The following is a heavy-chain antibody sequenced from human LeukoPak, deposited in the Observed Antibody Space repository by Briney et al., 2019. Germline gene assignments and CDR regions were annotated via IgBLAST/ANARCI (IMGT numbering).Heavy chain of an antibody. D-gene: IGHD6-13*01. CDR2: ISGFNGKT. CDR3: ARVGSSGEFDL. CDR1: SYTLSDYG. V-gene: IGHV1-18*01. Sequence: ASVKVSCTPSSYTLSDYGFTWVRQAPGQGLERMGWISGFNGKTNYAVRVQDRLTLTTDTSTNTTTLDLRGLRPDDTAMYYCARVGSSGEFDLWGQGTLLTVSS. J-gene: IGHJ5*02.